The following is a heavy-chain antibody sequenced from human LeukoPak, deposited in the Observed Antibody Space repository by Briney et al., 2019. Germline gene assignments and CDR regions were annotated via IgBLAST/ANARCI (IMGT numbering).Heavy chain of an antibody. V-gene: IGHV3-69-1*01. CDR2: IDSSSNT. J-gene: IGHJ4*02. CDR1: GFTFSNYN. D-gene: IGHD1-1*01. CDR3: ASREPAGD. Sequence: GGSRRLSCAVSGFTFSNYNMIWVRQAPGKGLGWVSSIDSSSNTYYADSVKGRFTISRDNAKTSLYLQMNSLRAEDTAVYYCASREPAGDWGQGTLVTVSS.